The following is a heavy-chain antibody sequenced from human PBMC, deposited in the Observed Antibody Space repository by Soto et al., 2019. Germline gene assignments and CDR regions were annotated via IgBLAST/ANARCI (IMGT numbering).Heavy chain of an antibody. CDR2: IVVGSGNT. CDR1: GFTFTSSA. Sequence: GASVKVSCKASGFTFTSSAVQWVRQARGQRLEWIGWIVVGSGNTNYAQKFQERVTISRDNAKNSLYLQMNSLRAEDTAVYYCARGIVGATGFDYWGQGTLVTVSS. D-gene: IGHD1-26*01. CDR3: ARGIVGATGFDY. J-gene: IGHJ4*02. V-gene: IGHV1-58*01.